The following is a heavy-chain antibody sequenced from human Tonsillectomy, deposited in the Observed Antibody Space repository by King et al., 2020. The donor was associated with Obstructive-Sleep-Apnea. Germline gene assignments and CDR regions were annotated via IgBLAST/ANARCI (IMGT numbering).Heavy chain of an antibody. CDR1: GFTVSSNY. CDR3: ARFGVTVYYYYGMDV. Sequence: VQLVESGGGLVQPGGSLRLSCAASGFTVSSNYMSWVRQAPGRGLEGVSIIYSGGSTYYADSVKGRFTISRDNSKNTLYLQMNSLRAEDTAVYYCARFGVTVYYYYGMDVWGQGTTVTVSS. J-gene: IGHJ6*02. D-gene: IGHD1-14*01. CDR2: IYSGGST. V-gene: IGHV3-66*01.